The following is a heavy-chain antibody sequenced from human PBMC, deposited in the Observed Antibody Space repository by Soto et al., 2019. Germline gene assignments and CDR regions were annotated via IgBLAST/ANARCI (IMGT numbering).Heavy chain of an antibody. CDR1: GGSFSNSNYY. CDR3: VSQRTSVLTQAYFDY. J-gene: IGHJ4*02. V-gene: IGHV4-39*01. CDR2: VYYRGRS. Sequence: XDTLSLTCTVSGGSFSNSNYYLGWIRQSPGKGLEWIGSVYYRGRSYSKSSVKSRVTISVDTSKNQFSLNLNSVTASDTAVYYCVSQRTSVLTQAYFDYWGPGALVTVSS. D-gene: IGHD2-8*01.